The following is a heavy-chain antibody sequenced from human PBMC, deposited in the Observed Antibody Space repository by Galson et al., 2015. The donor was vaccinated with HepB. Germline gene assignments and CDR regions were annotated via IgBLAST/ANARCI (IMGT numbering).Heavy chain of an antibody. CDR2: IKNDGTVT. V-gene: IGHV3-74*01. Sequence: SLRPPCAASFRGPWMHWVRQPPGKGLVWVSRIKNDGTVTSYADAVKGRFTISRDNAKNTLYLQMNSRRVEDTAVYYCAKSDWLDSWGQGTLVTVSS. CDR3: AKSDWLDS. J-gene: IGHJ5*01. CDR1: FRGPW.